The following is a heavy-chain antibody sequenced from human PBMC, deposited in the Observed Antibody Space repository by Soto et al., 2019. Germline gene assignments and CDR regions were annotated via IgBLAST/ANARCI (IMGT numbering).Heavy chain of an antibody. D-gene: IGHD2-21*02. CDR2: ISAYNGNT. V-gene: IGHV1-18*01. J-gene: IGHJ4*02. Sequence: ASVKVSCKASGYTFTSYGISWVRQAPGQGLEWMGWISAYNGNTNYAQKLQGRVTMTTETSKSTAYMELRSLRSDDTAVYYCARCFVVVTAMPAGGFDYWGQGALVTVSS. CDR3: ARCFVVVTAMPAGGFDY. CDR1: GYTFTSYG.